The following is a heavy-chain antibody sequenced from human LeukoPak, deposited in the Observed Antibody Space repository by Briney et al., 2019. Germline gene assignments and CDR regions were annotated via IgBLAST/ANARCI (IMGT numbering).Heavy chain of an antibody. Sequence: GESLKISFQGSGYSFTSYWIGWVRPMPGKGLGWMGIIYPGDSDTRYSPSFQGQVTISADKYISTAYLPWSSLKASDTAMYYCARRDTTVTDFDYWGQGTLVTVSS. CDR3: ARRDTTVTDFDY. J-gene: IGHJ4*02. CDR1: GYSFTSYW. CDR2: IYPGDSDT. D-gene: IGHD4-17*01. V-gene: IGHV5-51*01.